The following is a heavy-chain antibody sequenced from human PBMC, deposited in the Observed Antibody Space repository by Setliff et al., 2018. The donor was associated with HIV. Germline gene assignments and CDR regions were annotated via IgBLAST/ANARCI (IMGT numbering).Heavy chain of an antibody. Sequence: SETLSLTCAVSGVSISAYFWSWIRQSPEKGLEWIGSLYYSGNTNYIPSLKSRVTMSLDTSKNQFSLNLNSVTAADTAVYYCSNWNTTVDADVWGQGTTVTVSS. CDR1: GVSISAYF. V-gene: IGHV4-59*12. J-gene: IGHJ6*02. CDR2: LYYSGNT. D-gene: IGHD1-1*01. CDR3: SNWNTTVDADV.